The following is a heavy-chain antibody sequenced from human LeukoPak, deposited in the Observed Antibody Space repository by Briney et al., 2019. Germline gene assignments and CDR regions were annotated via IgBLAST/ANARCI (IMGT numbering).Heavy chain of an antibody. J-gene: IGHJ4*02. D-gene: IGHD4-17*01. Sequence: GASLRLSCAASGFTFSSYAMSWVRQAPGKGLEWVSNIRGDEGDKNSVDSVKGRFTISRDNAKKSLYLQMNSLRVEDTAVYYCARDVGGALDYWGQGTLVTVSS. V-gene: IGHV3-7*03. CDR3: ARDVGGALDY. CDR1: GFTFSSYA. CDR2: IRGDEGDK.